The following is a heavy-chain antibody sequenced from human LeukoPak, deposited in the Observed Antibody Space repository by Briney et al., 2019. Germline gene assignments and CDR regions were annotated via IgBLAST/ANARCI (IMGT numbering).Heavy chain of an antibody. CDR2: ISGSGGST. J-gene: IGHJ6*02. D-gene: IGHD3-22*01. CDR1: GFTFSSYA. CDR3: AKDRRYYDSSGQAYYYYGMDV. Sequence: GGSLRLSCAASGFTFSSYAMSWVRQAPGKGLEWVSAISGSGGSTYYADSVKGRFTISRDNSKNTLYLQMNSLRAEDTAVYYCAKDRRYYDSSGQAYYYYGMDVWGQGTTVTVSS. V-gene: IGHV3-23*01.